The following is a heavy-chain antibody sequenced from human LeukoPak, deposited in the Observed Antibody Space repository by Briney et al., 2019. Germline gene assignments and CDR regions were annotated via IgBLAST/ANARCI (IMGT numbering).Heavy chain of an antibody. CDR2: ISGSGVNT. V-gene: IGHV3-23*01. Sequence: HPGGSLRLSCAASGFTFSSYAMNWVRQAPGKGLEWVSTISGSGVNTYFADSVKGRFTISRDNSKNTLYLQMNSLRAEDTAVYYCAKDAHSGYDNGAFDYWGQGTLVTVSS. D-gene: IGHD5-12*01. CDR3: AKDAHSGYDNGAFDY. J-gene: IGHJ4*02. CDR1: GFTFSSYA.